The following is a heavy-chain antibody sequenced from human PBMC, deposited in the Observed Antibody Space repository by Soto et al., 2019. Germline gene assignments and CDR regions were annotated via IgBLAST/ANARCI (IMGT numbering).Heavy chain of an antibody. CDR2: IYYSGST. CDR3: ARRVIQLMPYFDY. CDR1: GCSISSGGYY. Sequence: SETLSLTCPVSGCSISSGGYYWSWIRQHPGKGLEWIGYIYYSGSTYYNPSLRSRVTISVDTSKNQFSLKLSSVTAADTAAYYCARRVIQLMPYFDYWGQGTLVTVSS. J-gene: IGHJ4*02. V-gene: IGHV4-31*03. D-gene: IGHD5-18*01.